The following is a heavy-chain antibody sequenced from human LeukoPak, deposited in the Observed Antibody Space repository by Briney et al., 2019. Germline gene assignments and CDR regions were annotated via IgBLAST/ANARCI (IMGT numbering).Heavy chain of an antibody. V-gene: IGHV3-66*01. CDR2: TYSGGGT. Sequence: GGSLRLSCAASGFTVSSNYMSWVRQAPGKGLEWVSVTYSGGGTYYADSVTGRFTISRDNSKNTLYLQMNSLRAEDTAVYYCARYCSGGSCYQPGGFDYWGQGTLVTVSS. J-gene: IGHJ4*02. CDR3: ARYCSGGSCYQPGGFDY. D-gene: IGHD2-15*01. CDR1: GFTVSSNY.